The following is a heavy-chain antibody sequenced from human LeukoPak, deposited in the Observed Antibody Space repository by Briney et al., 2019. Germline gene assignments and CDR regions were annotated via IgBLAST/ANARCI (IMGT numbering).Heavy chain of an antibody. D-gene: IGHD6-13*01. CDR1: GGSISISSYY. Sequence: SSETLSLTCTVSGGSISISSYYWGWIRQPPGKGLEWIGTINYNGNTYYTPSFKSRVTISEDTSKNQFSLKLSSVTAADTAVYYCARGLAIAAAGINAFDIWGQGTMVTVS. CDR3: ARGLAIAAAGINAFDI. J-gene: IGHJ3*02. CDR2: INYNGNT. V-gene: IGHV4-39*01.